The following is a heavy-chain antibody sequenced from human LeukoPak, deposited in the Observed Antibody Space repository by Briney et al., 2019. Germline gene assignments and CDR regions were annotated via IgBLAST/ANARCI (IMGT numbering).Heavy chain of an antibody. Sequence: SETLSLTCTVSGGSISSSNYYWGWIRQPPERGLEWIGNIFYSGSTYYNPSLKSRVTISVDTPKNQFSLKLSSVTAADTAVYYCARDTYYDDYGDSHDAFDIWGQGTMVTVSS. D-gene: IGHD4-17*01. CDR1: GGSISSSNYY. CDR3: ARDTYYDDYGDSHDAFDI. CDR2: IFYSGST. J-gene: IGHJ3*02. V-gene: IGHV4-39*07.